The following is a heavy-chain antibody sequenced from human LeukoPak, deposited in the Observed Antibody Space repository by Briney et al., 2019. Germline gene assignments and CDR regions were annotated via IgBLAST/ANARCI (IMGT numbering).Heavy chain of an antibody. CDR2: IYSGGST. V-gene: IGHV3-66*01. D-gene: IGHD5-18*01. CDR3: ARVGDVDTAMVDY. J-gene: IGHJ4*02. Sequence: GGSLRLSCAASGFTVSSNYMSWVRQAPGKGLEWVSVIYSGGSTYYADSVKGRFTISRDNSKNMLYLQMNSLRAEDTAVYYCARVGDVDTAMVDYWGQGTLVTVSS. CDR1: GFTVSSNY.